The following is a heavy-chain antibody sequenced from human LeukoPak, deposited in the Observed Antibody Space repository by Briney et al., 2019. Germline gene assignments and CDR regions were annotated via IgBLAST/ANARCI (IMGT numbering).Heavy chain of an antibody. J-gene: IGHJ4*02. CDR2: TWYDESDK. CDR3: ARDGEEVPAAQDDY. D-gene: IGHD2-2*01. CDR1: GFTFSNYG. Sequence: GGSLRLSCAASGFTFSNYGMHWVRQAPGKGLEWVAFTWYDESDKNYADSVKGRFTISRDNAKNSLYLQMNSLRAEDTAVYYCARDGEEVPAAQDDYWGQGTLVTVSS. V-gene: IGHV3-33*01.